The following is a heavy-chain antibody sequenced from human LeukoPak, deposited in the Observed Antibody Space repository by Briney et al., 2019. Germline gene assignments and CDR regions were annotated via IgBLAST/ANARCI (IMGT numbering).Heavy chain of an antibody. V-gene: IGHV3-53*01. Sequence: GGSLRLSCAASGFTVSRNYMSRVRQAPGRGLEWVSVIYSGGTTYYADSVKGRFTISRDISKNTLYLQMNSLTAEDTAVYFCARGGYSYGSQYYFDYWGQGTLVTVFS. CDR3: ARGGYSYGSQYYFDY. CDR1: GFTVSRNY. D-gene: IGHD3-16*02. J-gene: IGHJ4*02. CDR2: IYSGGTT.